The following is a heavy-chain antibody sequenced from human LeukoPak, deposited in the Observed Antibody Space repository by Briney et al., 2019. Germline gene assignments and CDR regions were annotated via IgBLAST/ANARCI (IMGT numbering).Heavy chain of an antibody. J-gene: IGHJ5*02. CDR3: ARDIRYCSGGTSYGWFDP. V-gene: IGHV3-23*01. Sequence: PGGSLRLSCAASGFTFSNAWMSWVRQAPGKGLEWVSALSGSGENTYYTDSVKGRFTISRDNSRNTLFLQMNSLRAEDTAVYYCARDIRYCSGGTSYGWFDPWGQGTLVTVSS. D-gene: IGHD2-15*01. CDR1: GFTFSNAW. CDR2: LSGSGENT.